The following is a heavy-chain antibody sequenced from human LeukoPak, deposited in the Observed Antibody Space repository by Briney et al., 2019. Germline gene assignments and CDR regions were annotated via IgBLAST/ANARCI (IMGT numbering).Heavy chain of an antibody. J-gene: IGHJ5*02. CDR3: ARLPDYYGSGSYYWFDP. V-gene: IGHV5-51*01. CDR2: IYPGDSDT. D-gene: IGHD3-10*01. CDR1: GYSFTSYW. Sequence: GESLKISWKGSGYSFTSYWIGWVRQMPGKGLEWRGIIYPGDSDTRYSPSFQGQVTISADESISTAYLQWSSLKASDTAMYYCARLPDYYGSGSYYWFDPWGQGTLVTVSS.